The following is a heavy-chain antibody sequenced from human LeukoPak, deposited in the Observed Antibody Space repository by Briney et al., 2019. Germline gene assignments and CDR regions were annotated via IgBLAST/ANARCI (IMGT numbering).Heavy chain of an antibody. CDR1: GYTFTGYY. CDR3: ARGPRLIEYSSSSSWYFDL. Sequence: ASVKVSCKASGYTFTGYYMHWVRQAPGRGLEWMGWINPNSGGTNYAQKFQGRVTMTRDTSISTAYMELSRLRSDDTAVYYCARGPRLIEYSSSSSWYFDLWGRGTLVTVSS. J-gene: IGHJ2*01. V-gene: IGHV1-2*02. CDR2: INPNSGGT. D-gene: IGHD6-6*01.